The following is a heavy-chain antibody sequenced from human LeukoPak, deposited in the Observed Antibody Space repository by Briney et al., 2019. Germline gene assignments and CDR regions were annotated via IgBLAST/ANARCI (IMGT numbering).Heavy chain of an antibody. Sequence: GGSLRLSCAASGFTFSTYSMNWVRQAPGKGLEWVSYISSSSSTIYYADSVKGRFTISRDNAKNSLYLQMNSLRAEDTAVYYCARGPYYYDSSGYYYASGMDVWGQGTTVTVSS. D-gene: IGHD3-22*01. CDR3: ARGPYYYDSSGYYYASGMDV. J-gene: IGHJ6*02. CDR2: ISSSSSTI. V-gene: IGHV3-48*04. CDR1: GFTFSTYS.